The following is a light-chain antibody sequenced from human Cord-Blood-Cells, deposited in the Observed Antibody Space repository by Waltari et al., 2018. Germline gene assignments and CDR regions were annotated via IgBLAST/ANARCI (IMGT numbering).Light chain of an antibody. CDR1: QGIRND. J-gene: IGKJ2*01. V-gene: IGKV1-6*01. Sequence: AIQMTPSPSSLSPSVGDRVTITCRASQGIRNDLGWYQQKPGKAPKLLIYAASSLQSGVPSRFSGSGSGTDFTLTISSLQPEDFATYYCLQDYNYPYTFGQGTKLEIK. CDR2: AAS. CDR3: LQDYNYPYT.